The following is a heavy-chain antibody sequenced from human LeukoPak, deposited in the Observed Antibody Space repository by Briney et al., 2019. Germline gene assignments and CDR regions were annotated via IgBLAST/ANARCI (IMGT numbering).Heavy chain of an antibody. D-gene: IGHD3-10*01. V-gene: IGHV3-66*04. J-gene: IGHJ6*02. CDR3: ARPQASYGSGSYYGMDV. CDR2: IYSGGST. Sequence: GGSLRLSCAAPGFTVSSNYMSWVRQAPGKGLEWVSVIYSGGSTYYADSVKGRFTISRDNSKNTLYLQMNSLRAEDTAVYYCARPQASYGSGSYYGMDVWGQGTTVTVSS. CDR1: GFTVSSNY.